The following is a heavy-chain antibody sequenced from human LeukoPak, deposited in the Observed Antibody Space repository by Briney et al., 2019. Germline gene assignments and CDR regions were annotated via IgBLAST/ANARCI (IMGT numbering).Heavy chain of an antibody. CDR3: ASLPWYSFDY. J-gene: IGHJ4*02. CDR2: ITASGSST. Sequence: GGSLRLSCATSGFTFSRYAMSWVRQAPGKGLEWVSSITASGSSTYYADSVKGRFTISRDNSKNTLFLQMNSLRAEDTALYYCASLPWYSFDYWGQGTLVTVSS. CDR1: GFTFSRYA. D-gene: IGHD2-21*02. V-gene: IGHV3-23*01.